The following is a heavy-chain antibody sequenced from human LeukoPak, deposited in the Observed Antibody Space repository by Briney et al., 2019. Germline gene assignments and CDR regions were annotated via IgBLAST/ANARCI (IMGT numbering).Heavy chain of an antibody. D-gene: IGHD3-22*01. CDR3: AKSLTYYHENSDSI. J-gene: IGHJ4*02. CDR1: GFIVSSNY. Sequence: GGSLRLSCAASGFIVSSNYMTWGRQAPGKGLEWVSVIYKDGRTFYADSVKGRFTISRGNSKNTLYLQMNSLRAEDTAVYYCAKSLTYYHENSDSIWGQGTLVTVSS. V-gene: IGHV3-53*01. CDR2: IYKDGRT.